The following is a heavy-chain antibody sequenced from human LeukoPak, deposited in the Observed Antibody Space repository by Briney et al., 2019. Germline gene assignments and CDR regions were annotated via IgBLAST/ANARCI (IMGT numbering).Heavy chain of an antibody. D-gene: IGHD3-22*01. J-gene: IGHJ6*02. Sequence: GASVKVSCKASGYTFTSYGISWVRQAPGQGLEWMGWISAYNGNTNYAQKLQGRVTMTTDTSTSTAYMELRSLRSDDTAVYYCARYDSSGYYAAYYYGMDVWGQGTTVTVSS. V-gene: IGHV1-18*01. CDR2: ISAYNGNT. CDR1: GYTFTSYG. CDR3: ARYDSSGYYAAYYYGMDV.